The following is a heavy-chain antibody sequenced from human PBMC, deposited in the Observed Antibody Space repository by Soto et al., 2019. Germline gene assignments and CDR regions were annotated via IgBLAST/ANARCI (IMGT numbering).Heavy chain of an antibody. CDR3: ARTSIDTGTTSPYFDY. Sequence: SQTLSLTCVISGDSVSSNSAASNWIRQSPSRGLEWLGRTYYRSKWYNDYAVSVKSRITINPDTSKNQFSLQLNSVTPEDTAVYYCARTSIDTGTTSPYFDYWGQGTLVTVSS. D-gene: IGHD1-7*01. CDR2: TYYRSKWYN. V-gene: IGHV6-1*01. J-gene: IGHJ4*02. CDR1: GDSVSSNSAA.